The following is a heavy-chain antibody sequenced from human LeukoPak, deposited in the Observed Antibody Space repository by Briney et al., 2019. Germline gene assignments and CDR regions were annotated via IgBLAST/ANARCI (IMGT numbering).Heavy chain of an antibody. Sequence: SETLSLTCIVSGGSINSNSYYWGWVRQPPGKGLEWIGSIYYSGNTYYNPPLKSRVTISVDTSKNQLSLKLSSVTAADTAVYYCARLWSGYRPPDYWGQGTLVTVSS. D-gene: IGHD3-3*01. CDR2: IYYSGNT. CDR1: GGSINSNSYY. V-gene: IGHV4-39*01. J-gene: IGHJ4*02. CDR3: ARLWSGYRPPDY.